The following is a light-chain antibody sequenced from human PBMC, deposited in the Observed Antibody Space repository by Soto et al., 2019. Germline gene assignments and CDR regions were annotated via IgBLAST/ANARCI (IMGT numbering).Light chain of an antibody. CDR3: QQYYSTPWT. Sequence: DIVMTQSPDSLAVSLGERATINCKSSQSVLYSSNNKNYLAWYQQKPGQPPKLLIYWASTRESGVPDRFSGSGSGTDVTLTISGVQAEDVAVYYCQQYYSTPWTFGQGTKGEIK. V-gene: IGKV4-1*01. CDR1: QSVLYSSNNKNY. CDR2: WAS. J-gene: IGKJ1*01.